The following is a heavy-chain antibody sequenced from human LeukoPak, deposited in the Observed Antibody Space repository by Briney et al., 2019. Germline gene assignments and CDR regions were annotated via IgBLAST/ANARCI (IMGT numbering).Heavy chain of an antibody. CDR2: INWNGGST. CDR1: GFTFSDYY. J-gene: IGHJ4*02. Sequence: GGSLRLSCAASGFTFSDYYMSWVRQAPGKGLEWVSGINWNGGSTGYADSVKGRFTISRDNAKNSLYLQMNSLRAEDTALYYCARVNTDYYDSSGYYPYYFDYWGQGTLVTVSS. CDR3: ARVNTDYYDSSGYYPYYFDY. D-gene: IGHD3-22*01. V-gene: IGHV3-20*04.